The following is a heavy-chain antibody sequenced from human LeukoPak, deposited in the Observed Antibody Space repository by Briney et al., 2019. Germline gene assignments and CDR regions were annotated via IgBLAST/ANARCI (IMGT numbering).Heavy chain of an antibody. CDR3: ARVGGYFDY. CDR2: IYYSGST. D-gene: IGHD3-10*01. V-gene: IGHV4-31*03. J-gene: IGHJ4*02. Sequence: SETLSLTCTVSGGSLSSGTYYWSWIRQHPGKGLEWIGHIYYSGSTYYNPSLKSRVAISADTSKNQFSVRLSSVTAADPAAYHCARVGGYFDYWGQGALVTVSS. CDR1: GGSLSSGTYY.